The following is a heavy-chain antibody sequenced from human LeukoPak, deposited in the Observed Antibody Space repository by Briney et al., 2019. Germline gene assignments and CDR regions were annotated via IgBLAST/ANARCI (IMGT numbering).Heavy chain of an antibody. Sequence: IPSETLSLTCTVSGGSISSTSSYWGWIRQPPGKGLEWIGSIYYSGSTYYNPSLKSRVTISVDTSKNQFSLKLSSVTAADTAVYYCARDLIAAAADEDYYYYGMDVWGQGTTVTVSS. CDR1: GGSISSTSSY. V-gene: IGHV4-39*07. CDR3: ARDLIAAAADEDYYYYGMDV. CDR2: IYYSGST. D-gene: IGHD6-13*01. J-gene: IGHJ6*02.